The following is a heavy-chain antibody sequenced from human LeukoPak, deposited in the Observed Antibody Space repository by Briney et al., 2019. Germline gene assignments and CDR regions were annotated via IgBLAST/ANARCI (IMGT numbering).Heavy chain of an antibody. V-gene: IGHV4-4*07. CDR3: ARGIAAAAKQGGFDF. CDR2: IYTTGST. J-gene: IGHJ5*01. D-gene: IGHD6-13*01. CDR1: VDSISSYY. Sequence: SDTLSLTCSVSVDSISSYYWSWIRQPAGKGLEWIGRIYTTGSTNYNPSLKSRVTMSVDTSKNQFSLKLSSVTAADTAVYYCARGIAAAAKQGGFDFWGQGTLVTVSS.